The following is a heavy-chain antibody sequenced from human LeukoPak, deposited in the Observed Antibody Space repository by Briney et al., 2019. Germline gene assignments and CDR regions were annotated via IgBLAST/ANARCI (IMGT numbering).Heavy chain of an antibody. CDR3: ARENVADGEDY. Sequence: NPSETLSLTCTVSGGSISSGGYYWSWLRQHPGKGLEWIGYIYYSGSTYYNPSLKSRVTISVDTPKKQFSLKLSSVTAADTAVYYCARENVADGEDYWGQGTLVTVSS. CDR1: GGSISSGGYY. D-gene: IGHD3-10*01. V-gene: IGHV4-31*03. J-gene: IGHJ4*02. CDR2: IYYSGST.